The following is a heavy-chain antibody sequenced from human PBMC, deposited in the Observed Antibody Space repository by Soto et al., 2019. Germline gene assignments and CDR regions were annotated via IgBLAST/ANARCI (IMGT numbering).Heavy chain of an antibody. V-gene: IGHV4-4*02. D-gene: IGHD2-8*01. CDR1: GGSLSSSSW. CDR2: IFYSGST. J-gene: IGHJ4*02. Sequence: QAQLQESGPGLVNPSGTLSLTCAVSGGSLSSSSWWSWVRQPPGKTLEWLGEIFYSGSTKYNPSLNSRVTISADQSKNDFSLRLSSVTAADTAVYYCVHHGGVPYYHDFWGQGMLVTVSS. CDR3: VHHGGVPYYHDF.